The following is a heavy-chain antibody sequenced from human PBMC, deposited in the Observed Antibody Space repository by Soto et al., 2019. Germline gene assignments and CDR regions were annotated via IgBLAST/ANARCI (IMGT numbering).Heavy chain of an antibody. CDR1: GFTFNSYS. V-gene: IGHV3-21*01. D-gene: IGHD2-2*01. CDR3: ARDARYCSSTSCYVYYYYGMDV. CDR2: ISSANAYI. J-gene: IGHJ6*02. Sequence: PGGSLRLSCVASGFTFNSYSMNWVRQAPGKGLEWVSSISSANAYIYYADSVKGRFTISRDNARDSLYLQMNSLRDEDTAVYYCARDARYCSSTSCYVYYYYGMDVWGQGTTVTVSS.